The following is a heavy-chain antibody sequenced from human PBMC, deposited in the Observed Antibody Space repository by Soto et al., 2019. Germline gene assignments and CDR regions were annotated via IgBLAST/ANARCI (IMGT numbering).Heavy chain of an antibody. CDR3: VKGNHCSGGSCYSFFAFDI. V-gene: IGHV3-23*01. J-gene: IGHJ3*02. D-gene: IGHD2-15*01. CDR1: GFTFSSYA. CDR2: ISGSGGST. Sequence: PGGSLRLSCAASGFTFSSYAMSWVRQASGKGLEWVSAISGSGGSTYYADSVKGRFTISRDNSKNTLYLQMNSLRAEDTAVFYYVKGNHCSGGSCYSFFAFDIWGQGTMVTVSS.